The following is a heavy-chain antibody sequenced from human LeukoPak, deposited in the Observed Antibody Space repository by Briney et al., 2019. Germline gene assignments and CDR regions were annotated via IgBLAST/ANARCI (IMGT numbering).Heavy chain of an antibody. J-gene: IGHJ4*02. CDR3: ARVGPTEAFGY. D-gene: IGHD1-26*01. Sequence: SGGSLRLSCAASGFTFSTYDMNWVRQAPGKGLEWVSYISTGGRIIYYADSVKGRFTISRDNAENSLYLQMNSLRAEDTAVYYCARVGPTEAFGYWGQGTLVTVSS. CDR2: ISTGGRII. CDR1: GFTFSTYD. V-gene: IGHV3-48*03.